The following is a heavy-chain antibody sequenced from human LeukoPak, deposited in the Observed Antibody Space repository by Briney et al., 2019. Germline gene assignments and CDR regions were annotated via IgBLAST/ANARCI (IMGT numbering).Heavy chain of an antibody. CDR3: ARDGGGPYCSSTSCYMGLDY. V-gene: IGHV4-59*01. Sequence: SETLSLTCTVSGGSISSYYWSWIRQPPGKGLEWIGYIYYSGSTNYNPSLKSRVTISVDTSKNQFSLKLSSVTAADTAVYYCARDGGGPYCSSTSCYMGLDYWGQGTLVTVSS. CDR2: IYYSGST. J-gene: IGHJ4*02. D-gene: IGHD2-2*02. CDR1: GGSISSYY.